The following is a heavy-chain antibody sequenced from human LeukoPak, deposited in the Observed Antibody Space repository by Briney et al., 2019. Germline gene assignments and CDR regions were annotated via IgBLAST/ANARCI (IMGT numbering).Heavy chain of an antibody. CDR2: ISSSGSTI. Sequence: PGGSLRLSCAASGFTFSSYEMNWVRQAPGKGLEWVSYISSSGSTIYYADSVKGRFTISRDSAKNSLYLQMNSLRAEDTAVYYCASLDYGDSKDDYWGQGTLVTVSS. J-gene: IGHJ4*02. D-gene: IGHD4-17*01. V-gene: IGHV3-48*03. CDR3: ASLDYGDSKDDY. CDR1: GFTFSSYE.